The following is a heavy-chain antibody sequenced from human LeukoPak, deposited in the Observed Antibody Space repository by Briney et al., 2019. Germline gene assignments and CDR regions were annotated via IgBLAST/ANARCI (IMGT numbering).Heavy chain of an antibody. V-gene: IGHV3-23*01. J-gene: IGHJ6*03. CDR3: ARDSNTAYYYYYYMDV. D-gene: IGHD4-11*01. CDR2: ISGSGGST. Sequence: PGGSLRLSCAASGFTFSSYAMSWVRQAPGKGLEWVSAISGSGGSTYYADSVKGRFTISRDNSKNTLYLQMNSLRAEDTAVYYCARDSNTAYYYYYYMDVWGKGTTVTVSS. CDR1: GFTFSSYA.